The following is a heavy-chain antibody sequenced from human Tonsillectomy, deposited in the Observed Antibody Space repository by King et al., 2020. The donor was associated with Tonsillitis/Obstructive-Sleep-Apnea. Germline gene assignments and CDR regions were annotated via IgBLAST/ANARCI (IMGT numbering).Heavy chain of an antibody. J-gene: IGHJ4*02. CDR1: GFTFDDYA. V-gene: IGHV3-9*01. Sequence: VQLVESGGGLVQPGRSLRLSCAASGFTFDDYALHWVRQAPGKGLEWVSGISWNSGSIGYADSVKGRFTISRDNAKNSLYLQMNSLRAEDTALYYCAKHGAQWLGRHFDYWGQGTLVTVSS. D-gene: IGHD6-19*01. CDR3: AKHGAQWLGRHFDY. CDR2: ISWNSGSI.